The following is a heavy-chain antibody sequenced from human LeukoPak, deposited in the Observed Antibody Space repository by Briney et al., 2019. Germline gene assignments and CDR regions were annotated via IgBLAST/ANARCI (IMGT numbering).Heavy chain of an antibody. CDR2: MYYNGNA. D-gene: IGHD1-1*01. CDR3: AGNSYINYIDY. Sequence: PSETVSLTCTVSGASINSYYWSWIRQPPGKGLEWIGYMYYNGNANYNPSLKSRVTISLDTSENQFSLKLSSMNAADTAVYYCAGNSYINYIDYWGQGTLVTVSS. V-gene: IGHV4-59*01. CDR1: GASINSYY. J-gene: IGHJ4*02.